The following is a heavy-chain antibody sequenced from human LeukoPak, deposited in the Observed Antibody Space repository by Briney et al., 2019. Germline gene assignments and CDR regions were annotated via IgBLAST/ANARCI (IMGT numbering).Heavy chain of an antibody. D-gene: IGHD6-13*01. CDR2: FDPEDGET. CDR3: ATDSTAAGHFDY. V-gene: IGHV1-24*01. CDR1: GGTFSSYA. Sequence: ASVKVSCKASGGTFSSYAISWVRQAPGKGLEWMGGFDPEDGETIYAQKFQGRVTMTEDTSTDTAYMELSSLRSEDTAVYYCATDSTAAGHFDYWGQGTLVTVSS. J-gene: IGHJ4*02.